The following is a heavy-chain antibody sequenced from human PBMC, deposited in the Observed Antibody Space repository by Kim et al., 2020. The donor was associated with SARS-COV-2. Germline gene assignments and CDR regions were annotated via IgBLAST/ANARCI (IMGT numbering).Heavy chain of an antibody. Sequence: KYGQKVQGRVIMTTDTSTTTAYMELWSLSSDDTAMYYCARGAYGDVSFDYWGQGTLVTVSS. V-gene: IGHV1-18*01. J-gene: IGHJ4*02. D-gene: IGHD4-17*01. CDR3: ARGAYGDVSFDY.